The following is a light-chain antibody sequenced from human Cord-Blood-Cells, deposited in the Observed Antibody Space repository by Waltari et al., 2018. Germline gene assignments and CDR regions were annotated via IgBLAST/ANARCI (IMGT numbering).Light chain of an antibody. J-gene: IGLJ2*01. Sequence: QSALTQPASVSGSPGQSITISCTGTSSDVGGYNYVSWYQQHPGKAPKLMIYDVSKRPSVVSNRFSGSKSGNTASLTISGLQAEDEADYYCSSYTSSSTLVFGGGTKLPVL. CDR2: DVS. V-gene: IGLV2-14*01. CDR1: SSDVGGYNY. CDR3: SSYTSSSTLV.